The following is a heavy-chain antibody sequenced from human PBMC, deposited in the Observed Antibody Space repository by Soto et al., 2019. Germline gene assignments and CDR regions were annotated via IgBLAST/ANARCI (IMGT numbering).Heavy chain of an antibody. CDR2: IYYSGST. Sequence: QVQLQESGPGLVKPSQTLSLTCTVSGGSISTGGYYWSWIRQHPGKGLEWIGYIYYSGSTYYNPSLKSRVTISVDTSKNQFSLKLSSVTAADTAVYYCARAPFALRKAGDWFDPWGQGTLVTVSS. D-gene: IGHD4-17*01. CDR3: ARAPFALRKAGDWFDP. V-gene: IGHV4-31*03. CDR1: GGSISTGGYY. J-gene: IGHJ5*02.